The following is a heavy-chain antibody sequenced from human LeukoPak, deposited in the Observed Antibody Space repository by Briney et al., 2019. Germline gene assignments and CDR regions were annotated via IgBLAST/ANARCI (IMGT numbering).Heavy chain of an antibody. CDR3: AREGDLMGAAMDS. V-gene: IGHV3-21*01. D-gene: IGHD3-16*01. CDR2: ITGGDVFI. Sequence: GGSLRLSCAASGFTFSSYTFDWVRQAPGKGLEWVSSITGGDVFIYQADSVKGRFTVSRDNAKNTLYLQMNRLRAEDTAVYYCAREGDLMGAAMDSWGQGTLVIVSS. J-gene: IGHJ5*01. CDR1: GFTFSSYT.